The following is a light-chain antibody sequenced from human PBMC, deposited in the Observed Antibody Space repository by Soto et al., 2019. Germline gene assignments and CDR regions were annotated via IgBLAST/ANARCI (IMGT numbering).Light chain of an antibody. CDR1: SSDVGGYIY. CDR2: DVT. J-gene: IGLJ1*01. V-gene: IGLV2-14*01. CDR3: QSYDSRLSGSDV. Sequence: QSVLTQPASVSGSPGQSITISCTGTSSDVGGYIYVSWYQQHPGKAPKLMIYDVTSRPSGVSYRFSGSKSGTSASLAITGLQADDEADYYCQSYDSRLSGSDVFGAGTKVTVL.